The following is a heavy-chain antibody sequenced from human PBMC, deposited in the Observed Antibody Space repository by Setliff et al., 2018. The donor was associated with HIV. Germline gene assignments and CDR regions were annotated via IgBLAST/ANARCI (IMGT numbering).Heavy chain of an antibody. Sequence: PSETLSLTCTVSGGSINRSGYYWSWIRQPPGKGLEWIGHRYTTGSTSYNPSLKSRVTISVDTSKNQFSLKLSSVTAADTAVYYCARGPKPGLLDLTWFDSWGQATLVTVSS. CDR2: RYTTGST. V-gene: IGHV4-61*09. J-gene: IGHJ5*01. CDR1: GGSINRSGYY. D-gene: IGHD3-9*01. CDR3: ARGPKPGLLDLTWFDS.